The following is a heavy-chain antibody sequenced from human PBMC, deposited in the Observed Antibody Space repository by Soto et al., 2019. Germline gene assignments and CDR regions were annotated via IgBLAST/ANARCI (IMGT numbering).Heavy chain of an antibody. V-gene: IGHV1-69*02. D-gene: IGHD2-15*01. CDR2: IIPILGIA. CDR1: GGTFSSYT. Sequence: SVKVSCKASGGTFSSYTISWVRQAPGQGLEWMGRIIPILGIANYAQKFQGRVTITADKSTSTAYMELSSLRSEDTAVYYCARGSYCSGGSCYSLPARWGQGTLVTVSS. J-gene: IGHJ4*02. CDR3: ARGSYCSGGSCYSLPAR.